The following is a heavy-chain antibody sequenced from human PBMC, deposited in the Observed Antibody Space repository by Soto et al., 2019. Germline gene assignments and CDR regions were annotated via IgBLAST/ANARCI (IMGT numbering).Heavy chain of an antibody. J-gene: IGHJ6*02. CDR2: IIPIFGTA. CDR1: GGTFSSYA. D-gene: IGHD6-13*01. CDR3: ARDLVSQQLVSYYYGMDV. V-gene: IGHV1-69*06. Sequence: ASVKVSCKVSGGTFSSYAVSWVRQAPGQGLEWMGGIIPIFGTANYAQKFQGRVTVTADKSTSTAYMELSSLRSEDTAVYYCARDLVSQQLVSYYYGMDVWGQGTTVTVSS.